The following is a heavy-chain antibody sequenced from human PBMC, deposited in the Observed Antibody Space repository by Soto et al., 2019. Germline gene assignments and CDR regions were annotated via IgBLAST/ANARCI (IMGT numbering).Heavy chain of an antibody. V-gene: IGHV4-4*02. Sequence: SETLSLTCAVSGGSISSSDWWRWVRQPPGKGLEWIGEIYHSGSTNYNPSLKRRVTISVDKSKNQFSLKLSSVTAADTAVYYCARDLAAAGRHRPTYVMDVWGQRTTVTVSS. J-gene: IGHJ6*02. CDR2: IYHSGST. D-gene: IGHD6-13*01. CDR1: GGSISSSDW. CDR3: ARDLAAAGRHRPTYVMDV.